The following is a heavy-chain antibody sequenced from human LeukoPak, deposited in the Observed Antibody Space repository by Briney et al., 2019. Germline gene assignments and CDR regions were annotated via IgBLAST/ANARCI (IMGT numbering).Heavy chain of an antibody. CDR3: ARARDSSGWLFDY. CDR1: GGSFSSNS. Sequence: ETLSLTCTVSGGSFSSNSYYWGWIRQPPGKGLEWVSSISSSSSYIYYADSVKGRFTISRDNAKNSLYLQMNSLRAEDTAVYYCARARDSSGWLFDYWGQGTLVTVSS. V-gene: IGHV3-21*01. J-gene: IGHJ4*02. CDR2: ISSSSSYI. D-gene: IGHD6-19*01.